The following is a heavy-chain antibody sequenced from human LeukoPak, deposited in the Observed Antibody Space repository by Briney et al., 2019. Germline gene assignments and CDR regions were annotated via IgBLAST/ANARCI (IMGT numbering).Heavy chain of an antibody. CDR3: ARTPGGNSRAWFDP. D-gene: IGHD4-23*01. Sequence: SVKVSCKASGGTFSSYAISWVRQAPGQGLEWMGRIIPILGIANYAQKLQGRVTITADKSTSTAYMELSSLRSEDTAVYYCARTPGGNSRAWFDPWGQGTLVTVSS. CDR1: GGTFSSYA. J-gene: IGHJ5*02. CDR2: IIPILGIA. V-gene: IGHV1-69*04.